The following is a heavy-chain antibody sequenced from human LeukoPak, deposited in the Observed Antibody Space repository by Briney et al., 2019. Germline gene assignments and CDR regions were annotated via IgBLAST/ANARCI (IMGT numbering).Heavy chain of an antibody. D-gene: IGHD1-26*01. V-gene: IGHV1-69*06. CDR1: GDSFSRYV. CDR3: ARDSQRGAQRGFQY. Sequence: ASVKVSCTVSGDSFSRYVISWVRQALGQGPEWMGGIIAAFDKANYAQKFRGRVTISADKSTSTAHLEVDSLTSGDTAIYYCARDSQRGAQRGFQYWGQGTLVTVSS. J-gene: IGHJ1*01. CDR2: IIAAFDKA.